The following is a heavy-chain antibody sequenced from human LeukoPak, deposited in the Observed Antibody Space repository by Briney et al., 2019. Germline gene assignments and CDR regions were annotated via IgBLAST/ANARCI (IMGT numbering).Heavy chain of an antibody. V-gene: IGHV4-30-2*01. CDR1: GVSISSGSYY. CDR3: GAIAAAKSWFDP. CDR2: IYHSGST. J-gene: IGHJ5*02. D-gene: IGHD6-13*01. Sequence: SQTLSLTCTVSGVSISSGSYYWSWIRQPPGKGLEWIGYIYHSGSTYYNPSLKSRVTISVDRSKNKFPIKLSSVTAADTAVYDCGAIAAAKSWFDPWGQGTLVTVSS.